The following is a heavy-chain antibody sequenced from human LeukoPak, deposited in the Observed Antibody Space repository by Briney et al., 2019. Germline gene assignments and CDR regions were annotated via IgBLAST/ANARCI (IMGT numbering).Heavy chain of an antibody. D-gene: IGHD4-23*01. Sequence: SQTLSLTCAISGDTVSTNSGVWNWIRQSPSRGLEWLGRTYYRSKWYNDYAVSVKSRIAINPDTSKNQFSLQLTSVTPEDTAVYYCARSGGHDAFDIWGQGTMVTVSS. J-gene: IGHJ3*02. V-gene: IGHV6-1*01. CDR3: ARSGGHDAFDI. CDR2: TYYRSKWYN. CDR1: GDTVSTNSGV.